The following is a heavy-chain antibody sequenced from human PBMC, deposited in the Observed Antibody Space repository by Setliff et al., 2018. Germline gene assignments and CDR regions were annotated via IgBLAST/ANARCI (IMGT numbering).Heavy chain of an antibody. CDR3: ARTDGTNLGYFDN. Sequence: GESLKISCAASAFSFSTYAMNWVRHTPGKGLEWISYISNSGNSICYADSVKGRFTISRDNAENSLYLQMTSLRAEDTAVYYCARTDGTNLGYFDNWGQGTLVTVSS. CDR1: AFSFSTYA. CDR2: ISNSGNSI. V-gene: IGHV3-48*03. D-gene: IGHD2-8*01. J-gene: IGHJ4*02.